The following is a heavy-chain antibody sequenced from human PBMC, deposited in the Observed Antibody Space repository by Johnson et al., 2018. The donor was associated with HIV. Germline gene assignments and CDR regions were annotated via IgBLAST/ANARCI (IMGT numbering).Heavy chain of an antibody. CDR1: GFTFSNAW. V-gene: IGHV3-15*01. CDR3: TTAIYSYDTRDTRAFDI. D-gene: IGHD3-22*01. Sequence: EVQLVESGGGLVTPGGSLRLSCAASGFTFSNAWLSWVRQAPGKGLEWIGRIKSKTDGGTTDYAAPVTGRFSISRDDSKNTLYLQMNSLKTEDTALYYCTTAIYSYDTRDTRAFDIWGQGTMVTVSS. J-gene: IGHJ3*02. CDR2: IKSKTDGGTT.